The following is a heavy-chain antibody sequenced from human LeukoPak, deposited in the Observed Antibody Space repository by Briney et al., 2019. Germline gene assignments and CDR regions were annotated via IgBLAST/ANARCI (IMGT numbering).Heavy chain of an antibody. V-gene: IGHV4-59*08. Sequence: SETLPLTCTVSGGSISGYYWSWVRQSSGKGLEWIATIYDETNTKKYPSRKSRVTISRDMSKNQVSLKWPTVTATDTAIYYCARHIGTWAFDIWGQGTMVTVSS. J-gene: IGHJ3*02. CDR2: IYDETNT. CDR1: GGSISGYY. CDR3: ARHIGTWAFDI.